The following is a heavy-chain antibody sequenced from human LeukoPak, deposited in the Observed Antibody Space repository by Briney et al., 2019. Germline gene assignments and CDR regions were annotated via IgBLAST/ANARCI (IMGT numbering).Heavy chain of an antibody. CDR3: ARVGDCSSTSCYIYYYYYYMDV. J-gene: IGHJ6*03. Sequence: GASVKVSCKASGYTFTSYSISWVRQAPGQGLEWMGWISAYNGNTNYAQKLRGRVTMTTDTSTSTAYMELRSLRSDDTAVYYCARVGDCSSTSCYIYYYYYYMDVWGKGTTVTVSS. V-gene: IGHV1-18*01. CDR1: GYTFTSYS. CDR2: ISAYNGNT. D-gene: IGHD2-2*02.